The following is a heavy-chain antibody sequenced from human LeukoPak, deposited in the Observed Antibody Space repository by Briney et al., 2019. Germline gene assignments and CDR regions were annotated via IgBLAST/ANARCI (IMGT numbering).Heavy chain of an antibody. V-gene: IGHV4-39*01. CDR2: ILYSGTT. Sequence: SETPSLTCTVSGGSIRSDTSYWAWIRQPPGRGLEWIGSILYSGTTYYSPSLKSRVTISVDTSKSQFSLRLTSVTAADTAVFYCARHRFYYGLGVWGQGTTVTVTS. J-gene: IGHJ6*02. CDR1: GGSIRSDTSY. D-gene: IGHD3-3*01. CDR3: ARHRFYYGLGV.